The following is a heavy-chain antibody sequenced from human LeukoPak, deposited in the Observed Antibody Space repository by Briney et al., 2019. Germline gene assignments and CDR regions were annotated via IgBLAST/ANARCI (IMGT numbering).Heavy chain of an antibody. D-gene: IGHD3-10*01. CDR2: IYYSGST. J-gene: IGHJ5*02. V-gene: IGHV4-61*01. Sequence: SETLSLTCTVSGGSISSSSYYWSWIRQPPGKGLEWIGYIYYSGSTNYNPSLKSRVTISVDTSKNQFSLKLSSVTAADTAVYYCARVGYYYGSGSPNWFDPWGQGTLVTVSS. CDR1: GGSISSSSYY. CDR3: ARVGYYYGSGSPNWFDP.